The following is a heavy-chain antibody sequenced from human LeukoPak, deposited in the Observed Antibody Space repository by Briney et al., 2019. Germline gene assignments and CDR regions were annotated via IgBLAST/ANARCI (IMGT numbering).Heavy chain of an antibody. CDR2: TYYKSKWYN. V-gene: IGHV6-1*01. CDR3: VRWKHDLAHFDY. Sequence: SQTLSLTCAISGDSVSSNSAAWNWIRQSPSRGLEWLGRTYYKSKWYNDYAVSVKSRITINPGTSKNQFSLQLNSVTPEDSAIYYCVRWKHDLAHFDYWGQGTLVAVSS. CDR1: GDSVSSNSAA. D-gene: IGHD1-1*01. J-gene: IGHJ4*02.